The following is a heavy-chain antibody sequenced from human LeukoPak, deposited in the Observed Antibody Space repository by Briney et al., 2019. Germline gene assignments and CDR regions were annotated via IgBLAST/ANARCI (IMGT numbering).Heavy chain of an antibody. CDR2: INHSGST. CDR3: ATAYSSSWLDY. CDR1: GGSLSGYY. D-gene: IGHD6-13*01. Sequence: SETLSLTCAVYGGSLSGYYWSWIRQPPGKGLEWIGEINHSGSTNYNPSLKSRVTISVDTSKNQFSLKLSSVTAADTAVYYCATAYSSSWLDYWGQGTLVTVSS. V-gene: IGHV4-34*01. J-gene: IGHJ4*02.